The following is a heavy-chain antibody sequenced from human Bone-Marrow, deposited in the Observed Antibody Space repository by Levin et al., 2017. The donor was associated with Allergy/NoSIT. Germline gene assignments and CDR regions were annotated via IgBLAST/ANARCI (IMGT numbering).Heavy chain of an antibody. J-gene: IGHJ4*02. CDR3: ARGQGGYESFDY. V-gene: IGHV1-18*01. Sequence: ASVKVSCKTSGYTFNHYGIDWVRQAPGQGLEWVGWISPDNGHADYAQKLQGRVTMTTDRATTTAYLELKSLTSDDTAVYYCARGQGGYESFDYWGLGTLVTVSS. CDR1: GYTFNHYG. D-gene: IGHD5-12*01. CDR2: ISPDNGHA.